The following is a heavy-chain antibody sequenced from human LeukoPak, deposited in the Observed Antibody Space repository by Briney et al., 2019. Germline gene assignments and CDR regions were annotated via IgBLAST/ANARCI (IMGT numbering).Heavy chain of an antibody. D-gene: IGHD3-10*01. CDR3: ARTTYYYGSGFDY. CDR2: ISYDGSNK. Sequence: GGSLRLSCAAYGFTFSSYAMHWVRQAPGKGLEWVAVISYDGSNKYYADSVKGTFTISRDNSKNTLYLQMNSLRAEDTAVYYCARTTYYYGSGFDYWGQGTLVTVSS. V-gene: IGHV3-30*04. J-gene: IGHJ4*02. CDR1: GFTFSSYA.